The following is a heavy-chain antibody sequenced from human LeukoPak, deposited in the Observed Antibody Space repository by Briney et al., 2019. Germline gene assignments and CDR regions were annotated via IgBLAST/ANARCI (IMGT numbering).Heavy chain of an antibody. J-gene: IGHJ4*02. D-gene: IGHD5-12*01. Sequence: GGSLRLSCAASGFTFSSYWMSWIRQAPGKWLEWVANIKQDGSEKNYVDSVKGRFTISRDNAKNSLDLQMNSLRAEDTAVYYCARAGGYASSWAYWGQGALVTVSS. CDR2: IKQDGSEK. V-gene: IGHV3-7*01. CDR1: GFTFSSYW. CDR3: ARAGGYASSWAY.